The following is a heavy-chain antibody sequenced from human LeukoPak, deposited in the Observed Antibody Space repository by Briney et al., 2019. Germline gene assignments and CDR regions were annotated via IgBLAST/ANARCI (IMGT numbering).Heavy chain of an antibody. CDR1: GFTFDDYG. CDR3: AREKGGTTINWYFDL. D-gene: IGHD1-26*01. V-gene: IGHV3-20*01. CDR2: INWNGDTT. Sequence: GGSLRLSCAASGFTFDDYGMGWVRQAPGKGLEWMSGINWNGDTTYYADSVRGRFTISRDNAKNSLYLQMNSLRGEDTAFYHCAREKGGTTINWYFDLWGRGTLVTVSS. J-gene: IGHJ2*01.